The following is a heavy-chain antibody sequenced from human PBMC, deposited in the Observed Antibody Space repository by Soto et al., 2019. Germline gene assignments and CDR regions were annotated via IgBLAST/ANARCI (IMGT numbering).Heavy chain of an antibody. J-gene: IGHJ5*02. CDR2: FDPEDGET. D-gene: IGHD3-10*01. V-gene: IGHV1-24*01. CDR3: ATVPPMVRGVIGPFDP. Sequence: ASVKVSCKVSGYTLTELSMHWVRQAPGKGLEWMGGFDPEDGETIYAQKFQGRVTMTEDTSTDTAYMELSSLRSEDTAVYYCATVPPMVRGVIGPFDPWGQGTLVTVSS. CDR1: GYTLTELS.